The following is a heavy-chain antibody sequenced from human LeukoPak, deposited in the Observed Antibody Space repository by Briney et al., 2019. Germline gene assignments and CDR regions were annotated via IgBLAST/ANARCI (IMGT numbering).Heavy chain of an antibody. J-gene: IGHJ4*02. CDR2: IIPIFGTA. CDR3: ARDRRMRTMITGYFDY. CDR1: GVTFGSYV. D-gene: IGHD3-22*01. V-gene: IGHV1-69*13. Sequence: SVKVSCKASGVTFGSYVISWVRQAPGQGLEWMGGIIPIFGTAKYAQKFQGRITITADESTSTAYMELSSLRYEDTAVYYCARDRRMRTMITGYFDYWGQGTLVTASS.